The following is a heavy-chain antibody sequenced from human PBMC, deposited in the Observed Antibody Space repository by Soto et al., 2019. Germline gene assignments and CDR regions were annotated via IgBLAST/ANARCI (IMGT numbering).Heavy chain of an antibody. J-gene: IGHJ4*02. D-gene: IGHD2-8*02. CDR1: GGSFSGYY. CDR2: INHSGST. Sequence: PSETLSLTCAVYGGSFSGYYWTWIRQPPGTGLEWIGEINHSGSTNYNPSIKSRVTISVDTSKNKLSLKMTSVTAADTAVYYCARDKITGLFDYWGQGALVTVSS. CDR3: ARDKITGLFDY. V-gene: IGHV4-34*01.